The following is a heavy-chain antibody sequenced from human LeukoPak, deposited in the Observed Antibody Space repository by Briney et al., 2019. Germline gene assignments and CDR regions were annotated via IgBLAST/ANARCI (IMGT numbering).Heavy chain of an antibody. D-gene: IGHD4-17*01. CDR1: GFTFSSHG. J-gene: IGHJ4*02. V-gene: IGHV4-59*11. Sequence: GSLRLSCAASGFTFSSHGMSWVRQAPGKGLEWIGYIYYSGSTNYNPSLKSRVTISVDTSKNQFSLKLSSVTAADTAVYYCARDLKSVSAVDYWGQGTLVTVSS. CDR3: ARDLKSVSAVDY. CDR2: IYYSGST.